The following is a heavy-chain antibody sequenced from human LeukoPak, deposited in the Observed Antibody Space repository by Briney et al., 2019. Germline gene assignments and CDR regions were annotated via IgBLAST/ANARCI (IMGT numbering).Heavy chain of an antibody. J-gene: IGHJ4*02. Sequence: SETLSLTCTVSGYSISSGYYWGWIRQPPGKGLEWIGSIYHSGSTYYNPSLKSRLTISADTSKNQFSLRLSSVAAADTAVYYCVRVDNGGNYFDYWGQGTLVTVSS. V-gene: IGHV4-38-2*02. CDR3: VRVDNGGNYFDY. CDR2: IYHSGST. D-gene: IGHD4-23*01. CDR1: GYSISSGYY.